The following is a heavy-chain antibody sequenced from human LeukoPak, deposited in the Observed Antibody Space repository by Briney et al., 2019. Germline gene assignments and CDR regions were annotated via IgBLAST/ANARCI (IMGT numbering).Heavy chain of an antibody. V-gene: IGHV4-59*08. D-gene: IGHD6-13*01. CDR1: GGSISSYY. Sequence: PSETLSLTCTVSGGSISSYYWSWIRQPPGKGLERIGYISYSGDTNYNPSLKSRVTISVDTSKKQFPLKLSSVTAADTAVYYCARHLDATAAGLYGMDVRGQGTTVTVSS. J-gene: IGHJ6*02. CDR3: ARHLDATAAGLYGMDV. CDR2: ISYSGDT.